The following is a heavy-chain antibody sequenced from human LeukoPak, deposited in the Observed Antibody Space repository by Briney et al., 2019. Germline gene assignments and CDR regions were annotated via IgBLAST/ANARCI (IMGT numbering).Heavy chain of an antibody. Sequence: SETLSPTCTVSGGSISSYYWSWIRQPPGKGLEWIGYIYYSGSTNYNPSLKSRVTISVDTSKNQFSLKLSSVTAADTAVYYCARQDDYGDYVFDCWGQGTLVTVSS. D-gene: IGHD4-17*01. CDR3: ARQDDYGDYVFDC. CDR1: GGSISSYY. V-gene: IGHV4-59*08. CDR2: IYYSGST. J-gene: IGHJ4*02.